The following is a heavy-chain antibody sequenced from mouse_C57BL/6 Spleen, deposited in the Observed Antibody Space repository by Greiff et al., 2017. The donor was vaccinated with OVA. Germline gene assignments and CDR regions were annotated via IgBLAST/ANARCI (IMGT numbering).Heavy chain of an antibody. CDR3: ARNEGFITTVDYYAMDY. V-gene: IGHV2-2*01. CDR1: GFSLTSYG. CDR2: IWSGGST. J-gene: IGHJ4*01. Sequence: QVQLKQSGPGLVQPSQSLSITCTVSGFSLTSYGVHWVRQSPGKGLEWLGVIWSGGSTDYNAAFISRLSISKDNSKSQVFFKMNSLQADDTAIYYCARNEGFITTVDYYAMDYWGQGTSVTVSS. D-gene: IGHD1-1*01.